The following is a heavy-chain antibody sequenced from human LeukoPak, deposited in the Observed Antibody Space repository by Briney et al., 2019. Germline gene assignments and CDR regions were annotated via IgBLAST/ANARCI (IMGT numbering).Heavy chain of an antibody. J-gene: IGHJ3*02. D-gene: IGHD2-8*02. CDR3: ARAGYCTGGVCYPDAFDI. V-gene: IGHV4-34*01. CDR1: GGSFSGYY. CDR2: INHSGST. Sequence: PSETLSLTCAAYGGSFSGYYWSWIRQPPGKGLEWIGEINHSGSTNYNPSLKSRVTISVDTSKNQFSPKLSSVTAADTAVYYCARAGYCTGGVCYPDAFDIWGQGTMVTVSS.